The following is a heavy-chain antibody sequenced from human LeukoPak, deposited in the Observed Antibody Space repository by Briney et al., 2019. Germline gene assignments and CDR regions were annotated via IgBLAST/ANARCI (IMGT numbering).Heavy chain of an antibody. D-gene: IGHD2-2*01. CDR3: ARDPALYWFDP. Sequence: SETLSLTRTVSGGSISSYYWSWIRQPAGKGLEWIGRIYTSGSTNYNPSLKSRVTMSVDTSKNQLSLKLSSVTAADTAVYYCARDPALYWFDPWGQGTLVTVSS. J-gene: IGHJ5*02. CDR1: GGSISSYY. CDR2: IYTSGST. V-gene: IGHV4-4*07.